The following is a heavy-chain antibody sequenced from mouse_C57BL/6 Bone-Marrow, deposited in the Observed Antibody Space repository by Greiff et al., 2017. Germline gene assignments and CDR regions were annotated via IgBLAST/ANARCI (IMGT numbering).Heavy chain of an antibody. CDR1: GYTFTSYW. CDR2: IDPSDSYT. D-gene: IGHD2-3*01. V-gene: IGHV1-50*01. J-gene: IGHJ2*01. Sequence: QVQLQQPGAELVKPGASVKLSCKASGYTFTSYWMQWVKQRPGQGLEWIGEIDPSDSYTNYNQKFKGKATLTVDTSSSTAYMQLSSLTSEDSAVYYCAREKIYDGYFDYWGQGTTLTVSS. CDR3: AREKIYDGYFDY.